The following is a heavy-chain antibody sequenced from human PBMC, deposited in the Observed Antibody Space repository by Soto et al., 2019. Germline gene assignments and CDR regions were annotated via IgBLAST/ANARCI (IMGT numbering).Heavy chain of an antibody. CDR1: GCTFTSFA. J-gene: IGHJ4*02. CDR2: ISSSSSTI. Sequence: PGGSLRLSCAASGCTFTSFAMNWVRQAPGKGLEWVSYISSSSSTIYYADSVKGRFTISRDNAKNSLYLQMNSLRDEDTAVYYCARGLYYYDSSGYWGYWGQGTLVTVSS. D-gene: IGHD3-22*01. V-gene: IGHV3-48*02. CDR3: ARGLYYYDSSGYWGY.